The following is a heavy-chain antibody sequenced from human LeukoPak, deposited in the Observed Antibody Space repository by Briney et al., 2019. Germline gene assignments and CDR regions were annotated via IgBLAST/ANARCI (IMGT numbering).Heavy chain of an antibody. CDR2: ISWSSGSI. J-gene: IGHJ6*03. CDR1: GFTFDDYA. D-gene: IGHD6-6*01. Sequence: SGGSLRLSCAASGFTFDDYAMHWVRQAPGKGLEWVSGISWSSGSIGYADSVKGRFTISRDNAKNSLYLQMNSLRAEDTALYYCAKSSSSSDYYYYYMDVWGKGTTVTVSS. V-gene: IGHV3-9*01. CDR3: AKSSSSSDYYYYYMDV.